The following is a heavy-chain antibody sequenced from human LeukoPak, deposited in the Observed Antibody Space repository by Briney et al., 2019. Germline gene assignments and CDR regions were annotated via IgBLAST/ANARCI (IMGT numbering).Heavy chain of an antibody. Sequence: ASVKVSCKASGGTFSSYAISLVRQAPGQGLEWMGGIIPIFGTANYAQKFQGRVTITTDESTSTAYMELSSLRSEDTAVYYCARDYGGLNYFDYWGQGTLVTVSS. D-gene: IGHD4-23*01. J-gene: IGHJ4*02. CDR2: IIPIFGTA. V-gene: IGHV1-69*05. CDR1: GGTFSSYA. CDR3: ARDYGGLNYFDY.